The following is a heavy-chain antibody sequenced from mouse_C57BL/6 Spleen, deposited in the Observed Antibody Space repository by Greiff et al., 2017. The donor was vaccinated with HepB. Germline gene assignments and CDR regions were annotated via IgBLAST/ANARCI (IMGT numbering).Heavy chain of an antibody. CDR2: ISSGGSYT. J-gene: IGHJ4*01. D-gene: IGHD3-1*01. CDR1: GFTFSSYG. CDR3: ARHGHGGPFYYAMDY. V-gene: IGHV5-6*01. Sequence: EVKLMESGGDLVKPGGSLKLSCAASGFTFSSYGMSWVRQTPDKRLEWVATISSGGSYTYYPDSVKGRFTISRDNAKNTLYLQMSSLKSEDTAMYYCARHGHGGPFYYAMDYWGQGTSVTGAS.